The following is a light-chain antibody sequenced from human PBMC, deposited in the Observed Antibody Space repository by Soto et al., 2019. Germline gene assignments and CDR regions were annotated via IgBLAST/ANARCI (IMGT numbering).Light chain of an antibody. Sequence: ALTQTPLARSVAPGQPASISCKSSQSLLHITGETFLFWYLQKPGQSPQLLIYEVSTRVSGVPDRFSGSGSGTDFTLDISRVETDDVGMYYCMQSTQLPPTFGQGTRLEIE. CDR1: QSLLHITGETF. J-gene: IGKJ5*01. CDR3: MQSTQLPPT. CDR2: EVS. V-gene: IGKV2D-29*02.